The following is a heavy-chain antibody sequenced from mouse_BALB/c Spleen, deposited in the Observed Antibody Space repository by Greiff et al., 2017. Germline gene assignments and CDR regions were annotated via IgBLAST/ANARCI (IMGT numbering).Heavy chain of an antibody. CDR3: ARPYYGYDGDYYAMDY. CDR1: GYTFTDYA. V-gene: IGHV1S137*01. J-gene: IGHJ4*01. CDR2: ISTYYGDA. Sequence: VKLQESGAELVRPGVSVKISCKGSGYTFTDYAMHWVKQSHAKSLEWIGVISTYYGDASYNQKFKGKATMTVDKSSSTAYMELARLTSEDSAIYYCARPYYGYDGDYYAMDYWGQGTSVTVSS. D-gene: IGHD2-9*01.